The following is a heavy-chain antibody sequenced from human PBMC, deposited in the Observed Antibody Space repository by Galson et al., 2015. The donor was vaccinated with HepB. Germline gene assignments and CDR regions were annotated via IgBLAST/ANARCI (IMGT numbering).Heavy chain of an antibody. Sequence: SVKVSCKASGYTFTSYDINWVRQATGQGLEWMGWMNPNSGNTGYAQKFQGRVTMTRNTSISTAYMELSSLRSEDTAVYYCARVRGKRELLRWFDPWGQGTLVTVSS. CDR1: GYTFTSYD. CDR2: MNPNSGNT. J-gene: IGHJ5*02. CDR3: ARVRGKRELLRWFDP. D-gene: IGHD1-26*01. V-gene: IGHV1-8*01.